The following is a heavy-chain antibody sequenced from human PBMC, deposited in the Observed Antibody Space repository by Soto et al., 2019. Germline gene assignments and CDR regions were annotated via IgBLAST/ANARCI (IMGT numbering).Heavy chain of an antibody. V-gene: IGHV1-18*01. Sequence: VKVSCKASGYTFTSYGISWVRQAPGQGLEWMGWISAYNGNANYAQKLQGRVTMTTDTSTSTAYMELRSLRSDDTAVYYCARDLYLTSDWFDPWGQGTLVTVSS. J-gene: IGHJ5*02. D-gene: IGHD2-8*01. CDR2: ISAYNGNA. CDR1: GYTFTSYG. CDR3: ARDLYLTSDWFDP.